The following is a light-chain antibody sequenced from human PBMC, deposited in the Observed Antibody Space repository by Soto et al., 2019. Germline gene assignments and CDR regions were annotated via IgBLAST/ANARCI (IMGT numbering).Light chain of an antibody. CDR1: ASDIGNYNY. Sequence: QSVLTQPASVSGSPGQSITISCTGTASDIGNYNYVSWYQLHPGKAPKLLIYGVSNRPSGVSNRFSGSKSGNAASLTISGLQAEDEADYYCSSYAGSNNFGVFGTGTKVTVL. J-gene: IGLJ1*01. V-gene: IGLV2-14*01. CDR3: SSYAGSNNFGV. CDR2: GVS.